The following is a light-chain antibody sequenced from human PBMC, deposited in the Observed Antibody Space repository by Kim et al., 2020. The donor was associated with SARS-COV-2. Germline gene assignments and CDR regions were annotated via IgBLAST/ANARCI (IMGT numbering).Light chain of an antibody. CDR2: GKN. CDR3: NSRESSANHWM. CDR1: SRRSYY. V-gene: IGLV3-19*01. J-gene: IGLJ3*02. Sequence: SSELTQDPAVSVALGQTVRITCQGDSRRSYYASWYQQKPGQAPVLVFYGKNNRPSGIPDRFSGSYSGNTASLTITAAQAEDEADYYCNSRESSANHWMFGGGTQLTVL.